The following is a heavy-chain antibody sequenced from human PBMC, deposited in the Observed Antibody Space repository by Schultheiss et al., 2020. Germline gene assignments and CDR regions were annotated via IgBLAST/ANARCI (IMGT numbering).Heavy chain of an antibody. J-gene: IGHJ4*02. CDR3: ARVEREGYYAFAY. CDR2: INPKNGAT. V-gene: IGHV1-2*02. Sequence: ASVKVSFKASGYSFTGFLIHWVRQAPGQGLDWMGWINPKNGATNFAQKFQGRVTMTRDTSITTSYMEVTSLTSDDTAVYFCARVEREGYYAFAYWGQGTLVTVSS. CDR1: GYSFTGFL. D-gene: IGHD5-24*01.